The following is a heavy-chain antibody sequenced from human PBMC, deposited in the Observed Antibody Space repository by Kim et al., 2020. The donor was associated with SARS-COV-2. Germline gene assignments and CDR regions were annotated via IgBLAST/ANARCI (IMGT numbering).Heavy chain of an antibody. D-gene: IGHD3-10*01. CDR3: ARSGILGFGANRSWFDP. Sequence: LKSRVTISVDTSKNQFSLNVSSVTAADTAVYYCARSGILGFGANRSWFDPWGQGTLVTVSS. J-gene: IGHJ5*02. V-gene: IGHV4-59*10.